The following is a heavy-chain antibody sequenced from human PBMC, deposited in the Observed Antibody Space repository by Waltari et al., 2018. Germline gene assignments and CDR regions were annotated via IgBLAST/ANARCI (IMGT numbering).Heavy chain of an antibody. D-gene: IGHD6-13*01. V-gene: IGHV4-38-2*01. Sequence: QVQLQESGPGLVKPSETLSLTCAVSGYSISSGYYWGWSRQPPGKGLEWIGHIYHSATTHYNPSLKSRVTISVDPSKNQFSLKLSSVTAADTAVYYCARRAAITAAGPTYYMDVWGKGTTVTVSS. J-gene: IGHJ6*03. CDR1: GYSISSGYY. CDR3: ARRAAITAAGPTYYMDV. CDR2: IYHSATT.